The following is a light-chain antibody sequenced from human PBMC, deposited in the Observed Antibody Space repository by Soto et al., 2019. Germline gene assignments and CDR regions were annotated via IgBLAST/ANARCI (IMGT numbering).Light chain of an antibody. J-gene: IGKJ5*01. Sequence: DIQMTQSPSSLSASVGDRVTITCRASQSISIYLNWYQQIPGRAPRLLIFAASTLQSGVPSRFSGSGSGTDFTLTISSLQPEDFATYYCQQSYTTLITFGQGTRLDIK. CDR1: QSISIY. CDR2: AAS. V-gene: IGKV1-39*01. CDR3: QQSYTTLIT.